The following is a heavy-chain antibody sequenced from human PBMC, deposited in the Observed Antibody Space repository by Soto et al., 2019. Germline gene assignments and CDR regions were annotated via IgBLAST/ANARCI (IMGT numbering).Heavy chain of an antibody. D-gene: IGHD3-22*01. V-gene: IGHV1-18*01. CDR3: ARSGFYDSSGHPDY. CDR1: GYTFTTYG. Sequence: QVQLVQSGAEVKKPGASVKVSCKASGYTFTTYGISWVRQAPGQGLEWMGWISAYNGNTNYAQKLQGRVTMTTDTSTSTAHMEMRSLRSHDTAVYYCARSGFYDSSGHPDYWGQGTLVTVSS. J-gene: IGHJ4*02. CDR2: ISAYNGNT.